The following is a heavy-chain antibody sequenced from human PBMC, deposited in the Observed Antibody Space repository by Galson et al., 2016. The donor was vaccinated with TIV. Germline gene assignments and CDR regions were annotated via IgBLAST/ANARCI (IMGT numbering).Heavy chain of an antibody. CDR3: ARDTPSLLAAATMDY. D-gene: IGHD6-25*01. Sequence: SVKVSCKVSGYIFNNFGVSWVRQAPGQGLEWMAWISVYNGNTNYAQSLQGRVTLTTDTSTSTAYMELRSLRSDDTAVNYCARDTPSLLAAATMDYWGQGTLVTVSS. V-gene: IGHV1-18*01. CDR2: ISVYNGNT. CDR1: GYIFNNFG. J-gene: IGHJ4*02.